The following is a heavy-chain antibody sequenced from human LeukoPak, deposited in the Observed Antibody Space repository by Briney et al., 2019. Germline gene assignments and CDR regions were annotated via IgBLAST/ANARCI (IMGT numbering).Heavy chain of an antibody. CDR2: INADGSSA. CDR1: GFTLSNYW. Sequence: AGGSLRLSCAASGFTLSNYWMHWVRQAPGKGLVWVSRINADGSSASYADSVKGRFTISRDNAKNTLYLQMNSLRAEDTAMYYCARDYGRSRDYGMDVWDQGTTVTVSS. V-gene: IGHV3-74*01. D-gene: IGHD3-10*01. CDR3: ARDYGRSRDYGMDV. J-gene: IGHJ6*02.